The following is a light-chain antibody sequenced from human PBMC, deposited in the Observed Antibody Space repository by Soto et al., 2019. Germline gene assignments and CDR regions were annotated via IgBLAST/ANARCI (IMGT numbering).Light chain of an antibody. Sequence: EIVMTQSPATLSVSPGERATLSCRASQSISSNLAWYQQKPGQAPRLLMFRTSSRATGFPARFSGSGSGTEFNLTISSLQSEDFAVYYCQQRSNWRVTFGGGTKVDIK. V-gene: IGKV3-15*01. CDR3: QQRSNWRVT. J-gene: IGKJ4*01. CDR2: RTS. CDR1: QSISSN.